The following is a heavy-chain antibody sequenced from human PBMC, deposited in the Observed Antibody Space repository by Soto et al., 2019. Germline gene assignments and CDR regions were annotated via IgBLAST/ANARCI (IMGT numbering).Heavy chain of an antibody. Sequence: EVQLLESGGGLVQPGGSLRLSCAASGFTLSDYAISWVRQAPGTGLDWVSAISSSGDHTFYAASVTGRSTISRDNSKKTLDMPVNSLSAEHTAVYYSANLLRPGRQFFAFWGQGTLVTVSS. D-gene: IGHD1-1*01. V-gene: IGHV3-23*01. J-gene: IGHJ4*02. CDR1: GFTLSDYA. CDR3: ANLLRPGRQFFAF. CDR2: ISSSGDHT.